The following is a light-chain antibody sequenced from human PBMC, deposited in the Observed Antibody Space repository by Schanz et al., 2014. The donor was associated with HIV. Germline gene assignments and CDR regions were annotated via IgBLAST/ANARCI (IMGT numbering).Light chain of an antibody. CDR2: GAS. J-gene: IGKJ3*01. CDR1: QSLRNSY. CDR3: QHYGSS. V-gene: IGKV3-20*01. Sequence: EIVLTQSPGTLSLSPGERATLFCRASQSLRNSYLAWYQQRPGQAPRLLIYGASSRATGIPDRFSGSGSGTDFTLTISRLEPEDFAVYYCQHYGSSFGPGTKVDIK.